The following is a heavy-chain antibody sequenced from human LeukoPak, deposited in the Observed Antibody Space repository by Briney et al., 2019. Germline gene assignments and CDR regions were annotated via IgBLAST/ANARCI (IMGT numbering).Heavy chain of an antibody. CDR2: ISSSSSYI. J-gene: IGHJ4*02. V-gene: IGHV3-21*01. CDR1: GFPFSNYS. D-gene: IGHD3-10*01. Sequence: GGSLRLSCAASGFPFSNYSMNWVRQAPGKGLEWVSSISSSSSYIYYADSVKGRFTISRDNAKNSLYLQMNSLRAEDTAVYYCAREAVRGVLTFDYWGQGTLVTVSS. CDR3: AREAVRGVLTFDY.